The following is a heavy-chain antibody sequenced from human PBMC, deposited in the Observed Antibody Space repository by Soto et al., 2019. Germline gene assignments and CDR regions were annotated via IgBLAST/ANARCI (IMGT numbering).Heavy chain of an antibody. CDR1: GFTFSSYS. Sequence: GGSLRLSCAASGFTFSSYSMNWVRQAPGKGLEWVSSISSSSSYIYYADSVKGRFTISRDNAKNSLYLQMNSLRAEDTAVYYCAKVAYCGGDCYSNYFDYWGQGTLVTVSS. D-gene: IGHD2-21*02. V-gene: IGHV3-21*01. CDR3: AKVAYCGGDCYSNYFDY. CDR2: ISSSSSYI. J-gene: IGHJ4*02.